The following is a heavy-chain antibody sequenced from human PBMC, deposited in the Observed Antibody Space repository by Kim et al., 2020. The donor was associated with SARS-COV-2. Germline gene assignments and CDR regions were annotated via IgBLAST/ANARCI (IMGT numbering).Heavy chain of an antibody. CDR2: IKSKTDGGTT. J-gene: IGHJ4*02. D-gene: IGHD3-10*01. Sequence: GGSLRLSCAASGFSFSSAWMSWVRQAPGKGLEWVGRIKSKTDGGTTDYAAPVKGRFTISRDDSKNMLYLQVSSLKTEDTAVYYCTTISVRHDCWGQGTLVTVSS. CDR3: TTISVRHDC. V-gene: IGHV3-15*01. CDR1: GFSFSSAW.